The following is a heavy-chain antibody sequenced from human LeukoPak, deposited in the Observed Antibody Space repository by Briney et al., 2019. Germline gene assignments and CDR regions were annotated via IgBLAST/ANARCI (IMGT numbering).Heavy chain of an antibody. CDR2: IKKDGSQK. V-gene: IGHV3-7*05. Sequence: GGSLRLSCSVSGFTLSDYLVSCVRQVPGKGLEWVANIKKDGSQKYYVDSVKGRFTISRDNAKNSLYLQMNSLIAEDTAVYFCAAEQWLVTGYACGFFTWGQGTLVTVSS. J-gene: IGHJ5*02. D-gene: IGHD6-19*01. CDR3: AAEQWLVTGYACGFFT. CDR1: GFTLSDYL.